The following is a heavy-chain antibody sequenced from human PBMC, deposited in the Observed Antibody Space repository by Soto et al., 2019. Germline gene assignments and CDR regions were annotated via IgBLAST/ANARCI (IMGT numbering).Heavy chain of an antibody. CDR3: ARHDQYSSSSPDY. D-gene: IGHD6-6*01. J-gene: IGHJ4*02. CDR2: IYYSGST. V-gene: IGHV4-39*01. CDR1: GGSISSSSYY. Sequence: SETLSLTCTVSGGSISSSSYYWGWIRQPPGKGLEWIGSIYYSGSTYYNPSLKGRVTISVDTSKNQFSLKLSSGTAADTAVYYCARHDQYSSSSPDYWGQGTLVTVSS.